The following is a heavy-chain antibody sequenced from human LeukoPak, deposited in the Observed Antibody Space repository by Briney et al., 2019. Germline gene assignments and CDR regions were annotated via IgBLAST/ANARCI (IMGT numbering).Heavy chain of an antibody. CDR3: ARSGYTYGFDY. J-gene: IGHJ4*02. CDR2: IGSGGRHI. Sequence: GGSLRLSCAASGFTFSTYTMNWARQAPGKGLEWVASIGSGGRHIHYADSVKGRFTISRDNAKNSLYLQMNSLRAEDTAVYYCARSGYTYGFDYWGQGALVTVSS. V-gene: IGHV3-21*01. CDR1: GFTFSTYT. D-gene: IGHD5-18*01.